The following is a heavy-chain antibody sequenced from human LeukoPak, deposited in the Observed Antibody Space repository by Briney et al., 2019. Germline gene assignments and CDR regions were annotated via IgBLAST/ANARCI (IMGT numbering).Heavy chain of an antibody. J-gene: IGHJ6*03. CDR2: INHSGRT. V-gene: IGHV4-34*01. CDR3: ARRRSGSYYGYYYYYMDV. Sequence: SETLSLTCAVYGGSFSGYYWSWIRQPPGKGLEWIGEINHSGRTNYNPSLKSRVTISVDTSKNQFSLKLSSVTAADTAVYYCARRRSGSYYGYYYYYMDVWGKGTTVTVSS. D-gene: IGHD3-10*01. CDR1: GGSFSGYY.